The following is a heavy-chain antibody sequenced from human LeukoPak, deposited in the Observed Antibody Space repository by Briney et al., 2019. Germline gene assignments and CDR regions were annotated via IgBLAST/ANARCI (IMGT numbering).Heavy chain of an antibody. V-gene: IGHV1-2*02. J-gene: IGHJ4*02. CDR2: INLNSGGT. Sequence: ASVKVSCKASGYTFTGYYMHWVRQAPGQGLEWMGWINLNSGGTNDAQKFQDRVTMTRDTSISTAYMELSRLRFDDTAVYYCARSPDILTGENFDYWGQGTLVTVSS. D-gene: IGHD3-9*01. CDR1: GYTFTGYY. CDR3: ARSPDILTGENFDY.